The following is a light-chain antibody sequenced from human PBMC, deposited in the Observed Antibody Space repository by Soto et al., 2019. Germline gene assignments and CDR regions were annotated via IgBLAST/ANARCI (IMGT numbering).Light chain of an antibody. CDR1: QSVSSY. CDR2: DAS. Sequence: EIVLTQSPATLSLSPLEIATLSFMASQSVSSYLAWYQHKPGQAPRLLIYDASNRATGIPARFSGSGSGTDFTLTISSLQPEDFAVYYCQQRSNWPSITFGQGTRLEIK. V-gene: IGKV3-11*01. CDR3: QQRSNWPSIT. J-gene: IGKJ5*01.